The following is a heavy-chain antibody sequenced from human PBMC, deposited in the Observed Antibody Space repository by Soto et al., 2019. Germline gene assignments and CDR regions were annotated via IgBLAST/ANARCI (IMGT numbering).Heavy chain of an antibody. CDR3: ARRGPMVRGAMGGSYYYGMDV. V-gene: IGHV3-23*01. CDR2: ISGSGGST. CDR1: GFTFSSYA. Sequence: PGGSLRLSCAASGFTFSSYAMSWVRQAPGKGLEWVSAISGSGGSTYYADSVKGRFTISRDNSKNTLYLQMNSLRAEDTAVYYCARRGPMVRGAMGGSYYYGMDVWGQGTTVTVSS. D-gene: IGHD3-10*01. J-gene: IGHJ6*02.